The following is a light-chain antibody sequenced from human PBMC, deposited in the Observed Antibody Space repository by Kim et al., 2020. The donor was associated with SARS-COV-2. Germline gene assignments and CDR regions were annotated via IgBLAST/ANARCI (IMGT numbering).Light chain of an antibody. J-gene: IGKJ2*01. CDR2: DAS. CDR1: QSVSSY. Sequence: EIVLTQSPVTLSLSPGERATLSCRASQSVSSYLAWYQQKPGQAPRLLIYDASNRTTGIPARFSGSGSGTDFTLTISSLEPEDFAVYYCQQRSEWPRTFGQGNKVNIK. V-gene: IGKV3-11*01. CDR3: QQRSEWPRT.